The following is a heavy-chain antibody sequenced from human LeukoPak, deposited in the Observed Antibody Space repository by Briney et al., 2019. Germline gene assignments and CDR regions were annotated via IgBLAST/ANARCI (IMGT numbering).Heavy chain of an antibody. Sequence: GGSLRLSCAASGFTFSSYAMSWVRQAPGKGLEWVSAISGSGGSTYYADSVKGRFTISRDNSKNTLYLQMNSLRAEDTAVYYCTTFLYYDYVWGSYRDDYWGQGTLVTVSS. V-gene: IGHV3-23*01. CDR3: TTFLYYDYVWGSYRDDY. J-gene: IGHJ4*02. CDR1: GFTFSSYA. CDR2: ISGSGGST. D-gene: IGHD3-16*02.